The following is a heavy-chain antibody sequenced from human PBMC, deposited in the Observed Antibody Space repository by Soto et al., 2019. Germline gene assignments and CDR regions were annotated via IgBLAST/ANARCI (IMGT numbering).Heavy chain of an antibody. CDR1: GFTFSHAW. J-gene: IGHJ5*02. CDR3: TKHKGGNWFDP. Sequence: PGGSLRLPCAASGFTFSHAWINWVRQAPGKGLEWLGRIKSKTDGGTTEYAAVVKDRFTISRDDSKTTLYLQMNSLKTEDTGVYYCTKHKGGNWFDPWGQGTLFTVSS. D-gene: IGHD3-16*01. CDR2: IKSKTDGGTT. V-gene: IGHV3-15*07.